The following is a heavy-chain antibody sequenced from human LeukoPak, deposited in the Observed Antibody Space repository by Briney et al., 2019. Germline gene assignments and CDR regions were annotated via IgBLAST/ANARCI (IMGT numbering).Heavy chain of an antibody. J-gene: IGHJ4*02. CDR1: GGSISSYY. CDR2: IYYSGST. V-gene: IGHV4-59*01. CDR3: ARLGGSSWYGEDY. Sequence: LETLSLTCTVSGGSISSYYWSWIRQPPGKGLEWIGYIYYSGSTNYNPSLKSRVTISVDTSKNQFSLKLSSVTAADTAVYYCARLGGSSWYGEDYWGQGTLVTVSS. D-gene: IGHD6-13*01.